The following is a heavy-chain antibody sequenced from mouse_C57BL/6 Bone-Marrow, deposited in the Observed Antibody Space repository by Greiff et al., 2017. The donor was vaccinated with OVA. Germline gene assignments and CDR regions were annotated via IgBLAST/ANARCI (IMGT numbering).Heavy chain of an antibody. D-gene: IGHD2-4*01. CDR2: INPRSGYT. CDR1: GYTFTSYT. CDR3: ARRGYDSWFAY. J-gene: IGHJ3*01. Sequence: QVQLKQSGAELARPGASVKMSCKASGYTFTSYTMHWVKQRPGQGLEWIGYINPRSGYTKYNQKFKDKATLTADKSSSTAYMQLSSLTSEDSAVYYCARRGYDSWFAYWGKGTLVTVSA. V-gene: IGHV1-4*01.